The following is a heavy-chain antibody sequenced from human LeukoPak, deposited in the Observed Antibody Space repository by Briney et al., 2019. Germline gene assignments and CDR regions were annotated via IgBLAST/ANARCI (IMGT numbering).Heavy chain of an antibody. V-gene: IGHV4-31*03. Sequence: SETLSLTCTVSGGSISSGGYYWRWIRQHPGKGLEWIGYIYYSGRTYYNPSLKSRLTIAVDTSKNQFSLKLNSVTAADTAVYYCARASLGYCSSPTCYTDWFDPWGQGTLVTVSS. J-gene: IGHJ5*02. CDR3: ARASLGYCSSPTCYTDWFDP. CDR2: IYYSGRT. CDR1: GGSISSGGYY. D-gene: IGHD2-2*01.